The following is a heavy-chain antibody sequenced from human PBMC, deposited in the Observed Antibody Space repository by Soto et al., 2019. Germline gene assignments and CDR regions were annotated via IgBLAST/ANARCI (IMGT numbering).Heavy chain of an antibody. CDR2: IYCSGNT. J-gene: IGHJ6*02. CDR1: GGSISSGYYY. CDR3: ARGDSSLFGQRYYYYYGMDV. Sequence: SETLSLTCSVSGGSISSGYYYWSWIRQPPGKGLEWIGNIYCSGNTYYNPSLKSRLIISIDTSKNQFSLKVGSVTAADTAVYYWARGDSSLFGQRYYYYYGMDVWGQGTTVTVSS. D-gene: IGHD6-6*01. V-gene: IGHV4-30-4*01.